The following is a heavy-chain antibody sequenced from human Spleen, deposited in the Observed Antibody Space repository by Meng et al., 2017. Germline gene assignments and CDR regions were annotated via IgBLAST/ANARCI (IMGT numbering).Heavy chain of an antibody. CDR2: ITPGSGNT. Sequence: QVQLVQSGAEVKKPGASVKVSCKAFGYTFTSSAIHWVRQAPGQSLEWMGWITPGSGNTKYSQKFQGRVTITRDTSASTAYMELISLRSDDTAVYYCARDLEDYPEPNWFDPWGQGTLVTVSS. D-gene: IGHD4-11*01. CDR3: ARDLEDYPEPNWFDP. V-gene: IGHV1-3*01. J-gene: IGHJ5*02. CDR1: GYTFTSSA.